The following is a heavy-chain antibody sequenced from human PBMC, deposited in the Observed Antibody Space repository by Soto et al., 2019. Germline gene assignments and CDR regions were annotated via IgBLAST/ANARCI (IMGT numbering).Heavy chain of an antibody. CDR3: AKDIVVIPAASDAFDI. D-gene: IGHD2-2*01. V-gene: IGHV3-23*01. CDR2: ISGSGGST. Sequence: VQLLESGGGLVQPGGSLRLSCAASGFTFSNYAMTWVRQAPVKGLEWVSAISGSGGSTYYADTVKGRFTMSRDNSKNTLYLQMNSLRAEDTAVYYCAKDIVVIPAASDAFDIWGQGTMVTVSS. J-gene: IGHJ3*02. CDR1: GFTFSNYA.